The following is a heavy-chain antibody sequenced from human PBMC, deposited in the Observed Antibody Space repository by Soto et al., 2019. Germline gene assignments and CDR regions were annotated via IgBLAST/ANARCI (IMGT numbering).Heavy chain of an antibody. Sequence: QVQLVQSGAEVREPGASVKVSCKTSGYNFSRYGITWVRQAPGQGLERMGWITGNTGHTIYAMNFKDRLTVRTDTSTSTAYMELRSLTSDDTAVYYCARERKWEPLPFWGPGTLVTVSS. CDR2: ITGNTGHT. J-gene: IGHJ4*02. D-gene: IGHD1-26*01. CDR1: GYNFSRYG. V-gene: IGHV1-18*01. CDR3: ARERKWEPLPF.